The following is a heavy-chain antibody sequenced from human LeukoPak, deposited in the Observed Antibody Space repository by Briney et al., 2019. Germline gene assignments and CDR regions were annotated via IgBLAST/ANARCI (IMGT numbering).Heavy chain of an antibody. CDR3: ARASNARIAVAVVPVAY. J-gene: IGHJ4*02. D-gene: IGHD6-19*01. V-gene: IGHV3-30-3*01. CDR1: GFTFSSYA. CDR2: ISYDGSNK. Sequence: PGGSLRLSCAASGFTFSSYAMHWVRQAPGKGLEWVAVISYDGSNKYYADSVKGRFTISRDNSKNTLYLQMNSLRAEDTAVYYCARASNARIAVAVVPVAYWGQGTLVTVSS.